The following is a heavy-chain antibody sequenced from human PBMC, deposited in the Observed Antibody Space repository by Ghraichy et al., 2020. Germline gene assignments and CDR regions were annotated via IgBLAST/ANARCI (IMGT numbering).Heavy chain of an antibody. CDR3: ARRSRYCTSTSCYYRIDY. CDR2: ISSGSGTI. V-gene: IGHV3-48*02. Sequence: GESLRLSCAASGFSFSDYSMNWVRQAPGKGLEWISYISSGSGTIYYADSVKGRFTISRDNAKNSLYLQMNSLRDEDTAVYYCARRSRYCTSTSCYYRIDYWGQGTLVTVSS. D-gene: IGHD2-2*01. J-gene: IGHJ4*02. CDR1: GFSFSDYS.